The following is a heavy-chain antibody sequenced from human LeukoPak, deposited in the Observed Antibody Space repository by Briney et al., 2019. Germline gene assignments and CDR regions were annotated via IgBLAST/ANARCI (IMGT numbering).Heavy chain of an antibody. D-gene: IGHD1-1*01. J-gene: IGHJ6*02. CDR1: GFTFSSYE. Sequence: PGGSLRLSCAASGFTFSSYEMNWVRQAPGKGLEWVSYISSSGSTIYYADSVKGRFTISRDNAKNSLYLQMNSLRAEDTAVYYCAREQPNWNDVEYYYGMDVWGQGTTVTVSS. CDR2: ISSSGSTI. CDR3: AREQPNWNDVEYYYGMDV. V-gene: IGHV3-48*03.